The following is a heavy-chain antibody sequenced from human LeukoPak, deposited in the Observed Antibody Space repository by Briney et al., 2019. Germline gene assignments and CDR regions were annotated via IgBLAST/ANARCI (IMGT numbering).Heavy chain of an antibody. V-gene: IGHV3-49*03. CDR1: GFTFDDYA. J-gene: IGHJ3*02. CDR2: IRSKAYGGTA. CDR3: TTQPLSDAFDI. Sequence: GGSLRLSCTASGFTFDDYAMSWFRQAPGKGLEWVGFIRSKAYGGTAEYAASVKGRFTISRDDSKSIAYLQMNSLKTEDTAVYYCTTQPLSDAFDIWGQGTMVTVSS. D-gene: IGHD2-2*01.